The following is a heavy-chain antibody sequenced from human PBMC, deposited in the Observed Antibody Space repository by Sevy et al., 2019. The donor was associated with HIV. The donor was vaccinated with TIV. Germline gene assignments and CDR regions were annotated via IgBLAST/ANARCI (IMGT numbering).Heavy chain of an antibody. V-gene: IGHV4-30-4*01. CDR3: ARNDFWSGYWFDP. Sequence: SETLSLTCTVSGGSISSGDFYWSWIRQPPAKGLEWIGYIYYSGSTYYNPSLKSRVTISVDTSKNQFSLKLSSVTAADTAVYYCARNDFWSGYWFDPWGQGTLVTVSS. J-gene: IGHJ5*02. CDR1: GGSISSGDFY. CDR2: IYYSGST. D-gene: IGHD3-3*01.